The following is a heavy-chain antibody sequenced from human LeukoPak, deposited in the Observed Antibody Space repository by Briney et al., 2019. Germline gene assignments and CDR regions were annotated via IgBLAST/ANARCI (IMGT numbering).Heavy chain of an antibody. Sequence: GGSLRLSCAASGLTGSHSYVSWVRQAPGKGLEWVSAIHTSGDTCYADSVKGRFTISRDTSKNTLYLQINSLRVEDTAVYYCIVFGDSNHWGRGTLVTVSS. CDR3: IVFGDSNH. V-gene: IGHV3-53*01. CDR1: GLTGSHSY. CDR2: IHTSGDT. D-gene: IGHD4-17*01. J-gene: IGHJ5*02.